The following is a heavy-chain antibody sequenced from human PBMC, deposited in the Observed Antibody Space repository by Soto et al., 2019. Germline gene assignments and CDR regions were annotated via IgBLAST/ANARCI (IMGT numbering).Heavy chain of an antibody. V-gene: IGHV4-59*01. CDR2: IYYSGST. J-gene: IGHJ6*02. CDR3: ARDRASYYDFWSGYSTTYYYYYGMDV. CDR1: GGSISSYY. Sequence: SETLSLTCTVSGGSISSYYWSWIRQPPGKGLEWIGYIYYSGSTNYNPSLKSRATISVDTSKNQFSLKLSSVTAADTAVYYCARDRASYYDFWSGYSTTYYYYYGMDVSGQGTTVTVSS. D-gene: IGHD3-3*01.